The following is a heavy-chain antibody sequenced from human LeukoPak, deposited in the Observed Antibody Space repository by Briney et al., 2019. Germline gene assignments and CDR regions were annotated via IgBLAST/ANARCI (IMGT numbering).Heavy chain of an antibody. J-gene: IGHJ3*02. Sequence: SVKVSCKASGGTFSSYAISWVRQAPGQGLEWIGGIIPIFGTANYAQKFQGRVTITTDESTSTAYMELSSLRSEDTAVYYCARDINSGSSLGAFDIWGQGTMVTVSS. CDR2: IIPIFGTA. CDR3: ARDINSGSSLGAFDI. CDR1: GGTFSSYA. D-gene: IGHD1-26*01. V-gene: IGHV1-69*05.